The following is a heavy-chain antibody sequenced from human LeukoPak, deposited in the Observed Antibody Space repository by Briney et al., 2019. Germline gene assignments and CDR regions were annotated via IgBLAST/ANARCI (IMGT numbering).Heavy chain of an antibody. D-gene: IGHD6-19*01. CDR1: GYTFTSYD. V-gene: IGHV1-8*01. CDR2: MNPNSGNT. Sequence: ASVTVSCKASGYTFTSYDINWVRQATGQGLEWMGWMNPNSGNTGYAQKFQGRVTMTRNTSIGTAYMELSSLRSEDTAVYYCARVEGDGIAVAGTGGWYYYYYGMDVWGQGTTVTVSS. J-gene: IGHJ6*02. CDR3: ARVEGDGIAVAGTGGWYYYYYGMDV.